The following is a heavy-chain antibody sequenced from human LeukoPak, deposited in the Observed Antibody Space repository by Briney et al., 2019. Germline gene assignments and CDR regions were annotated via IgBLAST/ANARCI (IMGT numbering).Heavy chain of an antibody. CDR1: GFTFSSYS. V-gene: IGHV3-21*01. D-gene: IGHD2-2*01. Sequence: GGSLRLSCAASGFTFSSYSMTWVRQAPGKGLEWVSSISSSSSYIYYADSVKGRFTISRDNAKNSLYLQMNSLGAEDTAVYYCARGSTSCSRCFDYWGQGTLVTVSS. CDR3: ARGSTSCSRCFDY. CDR2: ISSSSSYI. J-gene: IGHJ4*02.